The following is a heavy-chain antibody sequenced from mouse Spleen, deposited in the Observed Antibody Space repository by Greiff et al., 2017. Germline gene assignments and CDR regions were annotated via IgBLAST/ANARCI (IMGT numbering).Heavy chain of an antibody. Sequence: QVQLQQSGPGLVQPSQSLSITCTVSGFSLTSYGVHWVRQSPGKGLEWLGVIWRGGSTDYNAAFMSRLSITKDNSKSQVFFKMNSLQADDTAIYYCAKNLPDGYYDVLDYWGQGTTLTVSS. V-gene: IGHV2-5*01. CDR1: GFSLTSYG. CDR3: AKNLPDGYYDVLDY. CDR2: IWRGGST. D-gene: IGHD2-3*01. J-gene: IGHJ2*01.